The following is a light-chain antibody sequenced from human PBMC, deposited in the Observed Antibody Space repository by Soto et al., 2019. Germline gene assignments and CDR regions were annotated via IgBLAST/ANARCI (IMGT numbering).Light chain of an antibody. Sequence: QSVLTQPPSASGSPGQSVAISCTGTSSDVGGYTYVSWYQQHPGKAPKLMIYEVTNRPSGVSIRFSGSKSGMTASLTIPGLQAEDEADYYCSSYTSINTLVFGTGTKVTVL. CDR1: SSDVGGYTY. CDR2: EVT. V-gene: IGLV2-14*01. J-gene: IGLJ1*01. CDR3: SSYTSINTLV.